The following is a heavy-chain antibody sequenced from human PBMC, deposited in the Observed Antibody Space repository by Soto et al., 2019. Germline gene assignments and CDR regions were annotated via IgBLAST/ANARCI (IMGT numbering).Heavy chain of an antibody. J-gene: IGHJ1*01. CDR3: AHRGGSSCFPH. V-gene: IGHV2-5*02. Sequence: QITLKESGPTLVKPTQTLTLTCTFSGFSLSTSEVGVGWIRQPPGKALEWLALIYWDDDKRYSPSLKSRLTIPKETSKNQVVLTMTNMDPVDTATYYCAHRGGSSCFPHWGQGTLVTVSS. CDR1: GFSLSTSEVG. D-gene: IGHD6-13*01. CDR2: IYWDDDK.